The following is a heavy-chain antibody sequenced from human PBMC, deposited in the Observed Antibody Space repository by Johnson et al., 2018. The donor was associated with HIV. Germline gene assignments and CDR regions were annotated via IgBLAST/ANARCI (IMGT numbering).Heavy chain of an antibody. CDR1: GFTFSDYY. CDR2: ISSSGSTI. D-gene: IGHD3-22*01. Sequence: QVQLVESGGGVVQPGRSLRLSCAASGFTFSDYYMSWIRQAPGKGLEWVSYISSSGSTIYYADSVKGRFTISRDDSKNTLYLQMNSLPAEDTAVYYCAKDFYHYDSSGYSAFDMWGQGTMVTVSS. CDR3: AKDFYHYDSSGYSAFDM. J-gene: IGHJ3*02. V-gene: IGHV3-11*04.